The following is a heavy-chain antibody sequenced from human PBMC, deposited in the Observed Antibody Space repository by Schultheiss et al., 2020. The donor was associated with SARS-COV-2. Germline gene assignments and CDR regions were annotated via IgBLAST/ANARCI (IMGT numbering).Heavy chain of an antibody. J-gene: IGHJ1*01. CDR2: IYHSGST. V-gene: IGHV4-39*07. D-gene: IGHD1-26*01. CDR3: GAVVGATHFQH. CDR1: GGSVTSSTYY. Sequence: SETLSLTCTVSGGSVTSSTYYWGWIRQPPGKGLEWIGEIYHSGSTNYNPSLKSRVTISADTSKNQFSLNLNSVSAADTAVYYCGAVVGATHFQHWGQGTLVTVSS.